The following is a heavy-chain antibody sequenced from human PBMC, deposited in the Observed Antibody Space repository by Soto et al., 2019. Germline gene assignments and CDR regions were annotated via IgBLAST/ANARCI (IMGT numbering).Heavy chain of an antibody. Sequence: VESLKISCNGSGYSFTSYWISWVRQMPGKGLEWMGRIDPSDSYTNYSPSFQGHVTISADKSISTAYLQWSSLKASDTAMYYCARPRLGLFDPWGQGTLVTVSS. D-gene: IGHD3-16*01. CDR2: IDPSDSYT. J-gene: IGHJ5*02. CDR1: GYSFTSYW. CDR3: ARPRLGLFDP. V-gene: IGHV5-10-1*01.